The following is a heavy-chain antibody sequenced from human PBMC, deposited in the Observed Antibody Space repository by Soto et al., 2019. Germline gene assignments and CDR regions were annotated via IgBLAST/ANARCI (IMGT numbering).Heavy chain of an antibody. V-gene: IGHV5-51*01. J-gene: IGHJ6*02. CDR3: ASRVEAYGMDV. CDR2: IYPCDSHT. Sequence: ESLKISIMGSGYSLTSYWIGWVRQIPGKGLEWLGIIYPCDSHTRYSPSFHGQVTISADKSISTAYLQWSSLKASDTAMYYCASRVEAYGMDVWGQGTTVTVSS. CDR1: GYSLTSYW. D-gene: IGHD3-3*01.